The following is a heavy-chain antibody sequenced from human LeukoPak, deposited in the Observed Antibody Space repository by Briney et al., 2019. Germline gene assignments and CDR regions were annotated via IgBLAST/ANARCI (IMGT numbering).Heavy chain of an antibody. CDR1: GYTLTELS. D-gene: IGHD1-20*01. J-gene: IGHJ4*02. Sequence: ASVKVSCKVSGYTLTELSMHWVRQAPGKGLEWMGGFEPEDGETIYAQKFQGRVTMSEDTSTDTAYMELSSLRSEDTAVYYCATENHGMKRYNWNHFDYWGQGTLVTVSS. V-gene: IGHV1-24*01. CDR3: ATENHGMKRYNWNHFDY. CDR2: FEPEDGET.